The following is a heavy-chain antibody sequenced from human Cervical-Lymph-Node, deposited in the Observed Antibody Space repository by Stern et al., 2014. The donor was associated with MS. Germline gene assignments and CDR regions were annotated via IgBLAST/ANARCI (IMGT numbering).Heavy chain of an antibody. Sequence: VQLVESGGGLVQPGGSLRLSCAASGFTFNNYWMNWVRQAPGKGLEWVANINKDGSEKYYVDSVKGRFTISRDNAKNSLYLQMNSLRAEDTAVYYCARVVTFNAMDVWGQGTTVTVSS. J-gene: IGHJ6*02. CDR2: INKDGSEK. V-gene: IGHV3-7*01. D-gene: IGHD2-21*02. CDR3: ARVVTFNAMDV. CDR1: GFTFNNYW.